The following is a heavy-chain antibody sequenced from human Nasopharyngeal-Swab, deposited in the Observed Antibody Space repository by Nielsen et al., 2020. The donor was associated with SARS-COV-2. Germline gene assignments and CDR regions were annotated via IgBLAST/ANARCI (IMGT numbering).Heavy chain of an antibody. CDR3: ARDQGDTTIFGVVISGYYYYYGMDV. Sequence: GGSLRLSCAASGFTFSSYSMNWVRQAPGKGLEWVSSISSSSSYIYYADSEKGRFTISRGNAKNSLYLQMNSLRAEDTAVYYCARDQGDTTIFGVVISGYYYYYGMDVWGQGTTVTVSS. CDR1: GFTFSSYS. CDR2: ISSSSSYI. V-gene: IGHV3-21*01. J-gene: IGHJ6*02. D-gene: IGHD3-3*01.